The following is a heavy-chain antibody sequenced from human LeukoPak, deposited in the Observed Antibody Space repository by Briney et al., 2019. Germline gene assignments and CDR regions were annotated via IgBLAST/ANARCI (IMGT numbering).Heavy chain of an antibody. Sequence: GGSLRLSCAASGFIVSSNYMTWVRQAPGKGLEWVSVIYSGGSTYYADSVKGRFTISRDNAKNSVFLQMNTLRAEDTAVYYCARDSYMFGSDYWGQGTLVTVSS. CDR2: IYSGGST. D-gene: IGHD3-10*02. J-gene: IGHJ4*02. CDR3: ARDSYMFGSDY. CDR1: GFIVSSNY. V-gene: IGHV3-66*01.